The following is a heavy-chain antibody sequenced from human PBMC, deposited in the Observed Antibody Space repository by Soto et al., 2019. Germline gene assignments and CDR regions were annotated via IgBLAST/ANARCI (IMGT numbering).Heavy chain of an antibody. Sequence: QVQLVESGGDVVQPGRSLRLSCAASGFTFSSYGMHWVRQSPGKGLEWVAVIWYDGSNKYYADSVKGRFTISRENSKNALYLQMNSLRAEDTAVYYCARALATGGLDYWGQGTLVTVSS. D-gene: IGHD3-16*01. CDR2: IWYDGSNK. J-gene: IGHJ4*02. CDR1: GFTFSSYG. V-gene: IGHV3-33*01. CDR3: ARALATGGLDY.